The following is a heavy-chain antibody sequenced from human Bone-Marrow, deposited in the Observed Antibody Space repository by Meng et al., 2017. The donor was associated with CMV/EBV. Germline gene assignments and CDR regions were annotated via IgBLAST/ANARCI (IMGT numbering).Heavy chain of an antibody. CDR3: ARVVLSITGTIFDY. J-gene: IGHJ4*02. D-gene: IGHD1-20*01. CDR2: TYYRSKWYN. Sequence: SQTLSLTCAISGDSVSSNSAAWNWIRQSPSRGLEWLGRTYYRSKWYNDYAVSVKSRITINPDTSKNQFSLKLSSVTAADTAVYYCARVVLSITGTIFDYWGQGTLVTVSS. V-gene: IGHV6-1*01. CDR1: GDSVSSNSAA.